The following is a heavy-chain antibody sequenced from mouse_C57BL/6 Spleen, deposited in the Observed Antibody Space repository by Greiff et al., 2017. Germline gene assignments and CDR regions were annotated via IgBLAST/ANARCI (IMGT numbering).Heavy chain of an antibody. CDR1: GYTFTSYW. J-gene: IGHJ4*01. CDR3: APYDYDGGGGMDY. D-gene: IGHD2-4*01. CDR2: INPSDGGT. Sequence: VQLQQPGTELVKPGASVKLSCKASGYTFTSYWMHWVKQRPGQGLEWIGNINPSDGGTNYNEKFKSKATLTVDKSSSTAYMQLSSLTSEDSAVYYCAPYDYDGGGGMDYWGQGTSVTVSS. V-gene: IGHV1-53*01.